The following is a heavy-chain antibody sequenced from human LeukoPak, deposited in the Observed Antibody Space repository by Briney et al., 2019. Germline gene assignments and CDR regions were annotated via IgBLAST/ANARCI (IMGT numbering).Heavy chain of an antibody. CDR1: GFTFSSYW. Sequence: GGSLRLSCAASGFTFSSYWMSWVRQAPGKGLEWVANIKQDGSEKYYVDSVKGRFTISRDNAKNSLYLQMNSLRAEDTAVYYCARSPAGGWPLLDYWGQGTLVTVSS. V-gene: IGHV3-7*01. J-gene: IGHJ4*02. D-gene: IGHD3-16*01. CDR2: IKQDGSEK. CDR3: ARSPAGGWPLLDY.